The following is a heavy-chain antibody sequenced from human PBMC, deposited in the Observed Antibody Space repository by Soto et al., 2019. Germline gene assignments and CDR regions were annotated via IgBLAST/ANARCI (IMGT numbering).Heavy chain of an antibody. CDR1: GYSFTNYG. Sequence: ASVKVSCKASGYSFTNYGITWVRQAPGQGLEWMGWISYNGNTNYAQNLQGRVTMTTDTSTNTAYMELRGLSSDDTAVYYCARVEDYFDSSGYNHWGPGTVVTVS. V-gene: IGHV1-18*04. D-gene: IGHD3-22*01. CDR3: ARVEDYFDSSGYNH. J-gene: IGHJ5*02. CDR2: ISYNGNT.